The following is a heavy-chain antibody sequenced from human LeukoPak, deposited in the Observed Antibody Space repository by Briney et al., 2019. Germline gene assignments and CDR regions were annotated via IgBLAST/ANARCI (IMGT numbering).Heavy chain of an antibody. J-gene: IGHJ3*02. CDR2: IYYSGST. Sequence: SETLSLTCTVSGGSLSSYYWSWIRQPPGKGLEWIGYIYYSGSTNYNPSLKSRVTMSVDTSKNQFSLKLSSVTAADTAVYYCARDPGGAIPTQSDAFDIWGQGTMVTVSS. D-gene: IGHD3-16*02. CDR1: GGSLSSYY. CDR3: ARDPGGAIPTQSDAFDI. V-gene: IGHV4-59*12.